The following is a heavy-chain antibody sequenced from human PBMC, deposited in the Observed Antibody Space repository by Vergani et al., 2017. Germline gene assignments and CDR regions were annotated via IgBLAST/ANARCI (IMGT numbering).Heavy chain of an antibody. D-gene: IGHD2-15*01. CDR1: GGSISSGSYY. CDR2: IYTSGST. J-gene: IGHJ6*02. Sequence: QVQLQESGPGLVKPSQTLSLTCTVSGGSISSGSYYWSWIRQPAGKGLEWIGRIYTSGSTNYNPSLKSRVTISVDTSKNQFSLKLSSVTAADTAVYYCSRLPVVAAPGLEYYYGMDVWGQGTTVTVSS. V-gene: IGHV4-61*02. CDR3: SRLPVVAAPGLEYYYGMDV.